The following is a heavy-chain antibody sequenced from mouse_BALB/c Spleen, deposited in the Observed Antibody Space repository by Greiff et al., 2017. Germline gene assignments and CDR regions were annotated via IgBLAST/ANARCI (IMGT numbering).Heavy chain of an antibody. V-gene: IGHV1S127*01. Sequence: QVHVKQPGPQLVRPGASVKISCKASGYSFTSYWMHWVKQRPGQGLEWIGMIDPSDSETRLNQKFKDKATLTVDKSSSTAYMQLSSPTSEDSAVYYCARHYRYYFDYWGQGTTLTVSS. CDR3: ARHYRYYFDY. J-gene: IGHJ2*01. CDR2: IDPSDSET. CDR1: GYSFTSYW. D-gene: IGHD2-14*01.